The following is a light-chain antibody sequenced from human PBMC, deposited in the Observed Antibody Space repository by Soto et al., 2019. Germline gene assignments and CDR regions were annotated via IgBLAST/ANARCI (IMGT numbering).Light chain of an antibody. CDR3: QHLNSYPFT. CDR2: AAS. V-gene: IGKV1-5*01. Sequence: DIQMTQSPSTLSASVGDTVTVTCRASQSVSGWLAWYQQKPGKAPKLLIYAASTLQSGVPSRFSGSGSGTDFTLTISSLQPEDFATYYCQHLNSYPFTFGQGTRLEIK. J-gene: IGKJ5*01. CDR1: QSVSGW.